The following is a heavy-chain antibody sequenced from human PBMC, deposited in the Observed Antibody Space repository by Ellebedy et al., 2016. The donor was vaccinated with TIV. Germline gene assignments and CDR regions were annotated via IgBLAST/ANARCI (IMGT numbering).Heavy chain of an antibody. CDR3: ARGCEWWEVLTHWFDS. J-gene: IGHJ5*01. CDR1: GYTFTGYY. CDR2: INPNSGDT. D-gene: IGHD2-8*01. Sequence: ASVKVSCKASGYTFTGYYVHWVRQAPGQGLEWMGWINPNSGDTNYAQQFQGRVTMTRDTSISTADMELRRLRSDDTAVYYCARGCEWWEVLTHWFDSWGQGSLVTVSS. V-gene: IGHV1-2*02.